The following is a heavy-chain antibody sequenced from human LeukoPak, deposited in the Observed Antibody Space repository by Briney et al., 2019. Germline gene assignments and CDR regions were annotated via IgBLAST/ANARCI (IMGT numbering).Heavy chain of an antibody. Sequence: ASVKVSCKASGGTFSSYAISWVRQAPGQGLEWMGGIIPIFGTANYAQKFQGRVTITTDKSTSTAYMELSSLRSEDTAVYYCARGHSSSWSRTRPLDYWGQGTLVTVSS. CDR2: IIPIFGTA. CDR1: GGTFSSYA. D-gene: IGHD6-13*01. CDR3: ARGHSSSWSRTRPLDY. V-gene: IGHV1-69*05. J-gene: IGHJ4*02.